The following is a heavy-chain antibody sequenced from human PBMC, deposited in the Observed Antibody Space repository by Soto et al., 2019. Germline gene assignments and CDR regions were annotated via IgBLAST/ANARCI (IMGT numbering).Heavy chain of an antibody. J-gene: IGHJ4*02. Sequence: SDTLSLTCTVSGGSISSGDYYWCWIRQPPGKGLEWIGYIYYSGSTYYNPSLKSRVTISVDTSKNQFSLKLSSVTAADTAVYYCAREGAPDSYGYIGYFDYWGQGTLVTVSS. D-gene: IGHD5-18*01. CDR1: GGSISSGDYY. CDR2: IYYSGST. V-gene: IGHV4-30-4*02. CDR3: AREGAPDSYGYIGYFDY.